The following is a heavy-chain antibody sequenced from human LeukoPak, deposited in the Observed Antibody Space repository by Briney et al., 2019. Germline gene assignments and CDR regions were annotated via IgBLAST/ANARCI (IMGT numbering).Heavy chain of an antibody. CDR1: GFTFTTYW. D-gene: IGHD1-26*01. CDR3: AKDSSRWELLKGAFDI. CDR2: IKQDGNEK. J-gene: IGHJ3*02. Sequence: GESLRLSCAASGFTFTTYWMSWVRQAPGKGLEWVANIKQDGNEKYYVDSVKGRFTISRDNAKNSLYLQMNSLRAEDTAVYYCAKDSSRWELLKGAFDIWGQGTMVTVSS. V-gene: IGHV3-7*03.